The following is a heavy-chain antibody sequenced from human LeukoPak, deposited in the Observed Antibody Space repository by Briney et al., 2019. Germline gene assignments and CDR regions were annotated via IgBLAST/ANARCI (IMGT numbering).Heavy chain of an antibody. D-gene: IGHD3-10*01. CDR1: GDSISSSY. CDR3: AGYGSGSYYKAFDY. J-gene: IGHJ4*02. CDR2: VYYTGST. Sequence: SETLSLTCTVSGDSISSSYWSWIRQPPGKRLEWIGYVYYTGSTSYNPSLKSRVTISVDTSKNQFSLKLSSMTAADTAVYYCAGYGSGSYYKAFDYWGQGTLVTVSS. V-gene: IGHV4-59*01.